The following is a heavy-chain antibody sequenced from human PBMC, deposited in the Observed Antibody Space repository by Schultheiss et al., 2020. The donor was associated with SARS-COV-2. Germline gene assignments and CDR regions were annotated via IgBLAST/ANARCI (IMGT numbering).Heavy chain of an antibody. CDR2: IRYDGRTE. CDR1: GFTFGDYG. CDR3: AKPGGSWYVQYFDD. J-gene: IGHJ4*02. D-gene: IGHD6-13*01. Sequence: GGSLRLSCTASGFTFGDYGLSWVRQAPGKGLEWVAFIRYDGRTEEYADSVKGRVTISRDNSKNRLNLQMNSLRPEDTAVYYCAKPGGSWYVQYFDDWGQGTLVTVSS. V-gene: IGHV3-30*02.